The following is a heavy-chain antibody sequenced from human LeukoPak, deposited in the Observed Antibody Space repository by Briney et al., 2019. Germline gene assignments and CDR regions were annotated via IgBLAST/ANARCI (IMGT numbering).Heavy chain of an antibody. CDR2: IYYSGST. J-gene: IGHJ6*02. CDR1: GGSISSYY. V-gene: IGHV4-59*08. Sequence: SETLSLTCTVSGGSISSYYWSWIRQPPGKGLEWIGYIYYSGSTNYNPSLKSRVTISVGTSKNQFSLKLSSVTAADTAVYYCARHGGSYYYYGMDVWGQGTTVTVSS. CDR3: ARHGGSYYYYGMDV. D-gene: IGHD1-26*01.